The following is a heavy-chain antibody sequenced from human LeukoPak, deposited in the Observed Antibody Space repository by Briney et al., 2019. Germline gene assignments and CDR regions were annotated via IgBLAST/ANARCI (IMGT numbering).Heavy chain of an antibody. Sequence: SETLSLTCTVSGGSISSSSYYWGWIRQPPGKGLEWIGSIYYSGSTYYNPSLKSRVTISVDTSKNQFSLKLSSVTAADTAVYYCARQWWELPTPNWFDPWGQGTLVTVSS. V-gene: IGHV4-39*01. CDR1: GGSISSSSYY. D-gene: IGHD1-26*01. J-gene: IGHJ5*02. CDR3: ARQWWELPTPNWFDP. CDR2: IYYSGST.